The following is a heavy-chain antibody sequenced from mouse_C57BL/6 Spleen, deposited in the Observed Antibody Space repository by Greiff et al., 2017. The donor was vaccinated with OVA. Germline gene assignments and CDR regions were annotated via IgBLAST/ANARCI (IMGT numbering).Heavy chain of an antibody. D-gene: IGHD2-1*01. CDR3: ASVGNYEGCAY. Sequence: VKLVESGPGLVAPSQSLSITCTVSGFSLTSYGVDWVRQSPGKGLEWLGVIWGVGGTNYNSALYYRQSISKDNSKSQVFLKKNSLQTDDAAMYYCASVGNYEGCAYWGQGTLVTVSA. J-gene: IGHJ3*01. CDR1: GFSLTSYG. V-gene: IGHV2-6*01. CDR2: IWGVGGT.